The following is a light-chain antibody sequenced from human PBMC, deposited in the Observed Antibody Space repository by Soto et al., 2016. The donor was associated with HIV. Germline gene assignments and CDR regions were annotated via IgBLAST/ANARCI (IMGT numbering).Light chain of an antibody. Sequence: SYELTQPLSVSVAPGKTARITCGGNNIGSKHVHWYQQKPGQAPVLVVYDDSDRPSGIPERFSGSKSANTAALTIGRVEAGDEADYYCQVWDSTSDHRWVFGGGTKLTAL. CDR1: NIGSKH. CDR2: DDS. V-gene: IGLV3-21*01. J-gene: IGLJ3*02. CDR3: QVWDSTSDHRWV.